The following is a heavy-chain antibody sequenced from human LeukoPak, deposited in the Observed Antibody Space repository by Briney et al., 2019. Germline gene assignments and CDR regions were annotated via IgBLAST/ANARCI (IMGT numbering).Heavy chain of an antibody. Sequence: GGSLRLSCAASGFTFSSYVMTWVRQAPGKGLEWVSTISGSGISTYYADSVKGRFTISRDNSKNTLYLLMNSLRAEDTAIYFCAKERGGYYGSGTPDYWGQGTLVTVSS. CDR1: GFTFSSYV. D-gene: IGHD3-10*01. CDR2: ISGSGIST. CDR3: AKERGGYYGSGTPDY. J-gene: IGHJ4*02. V-gene: IGHV3-23*01.